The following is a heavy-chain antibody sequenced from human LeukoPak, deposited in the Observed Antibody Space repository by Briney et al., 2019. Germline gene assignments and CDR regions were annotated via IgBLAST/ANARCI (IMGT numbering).Heavy chain of an antibody. V-gene: IGHV4-59*12. CDR2: IYYSGST. CDR1: GGSISSYY. CDR3: ARGSGGSPGDILTGYPRNYFDY. Sequence: SETLSLTCTVSGGSISSYYWSWIRQPPGKGLEWIGYIYYSGSTNYNPSLKSRVTISVDTSKNQFSLKLSSVTAADTAVYYCARGSGGSPGDILTGYPRNYFDYWGQGTLVTVSS. J-gene: IGHJ4*02. D-gene: IGHD3-9*01.